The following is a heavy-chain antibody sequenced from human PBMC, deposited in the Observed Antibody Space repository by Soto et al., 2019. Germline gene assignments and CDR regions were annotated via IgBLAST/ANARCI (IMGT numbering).Heavy chain of an antibody. J-gene: IGHJ4*02. Sequence: SETLYLTCTVSGGSISSSSYYWGWIRQPPGKGLEWIGSIYYSGSTYYNPSLKSRVTISVDTSKNQFSLKLSSVTAADTAVYYCARQNVDIVATIREGFDYWGQGTLVTVSS. CDR2: IYYSGST. CDR3: ARQNVDIVATIREGFDY. V-gene: IGHV4-39*01. D-gene: IGHD5-12*01. CDR1: GGSISSSSYY.